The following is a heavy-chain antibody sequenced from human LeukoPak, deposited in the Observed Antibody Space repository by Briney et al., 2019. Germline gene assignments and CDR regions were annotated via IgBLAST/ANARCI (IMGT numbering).Heavy chain of an antibody. D-gene: IGHD5-12*01. CDR1: GGSISSYY. Sequence: SETLSLTCTVSGGSISSYYGSWIRQPPGKGLEWIGYIYTSGSTNYNPSLKSRVTISVDTSKNQFSLKLSSVTAADTAVYYCASWGYSGYPGFDYWGQGTLVTVSS. CDR2: IYTSGST. V-gene: IGHV4-4*09. J-gene: IGHJ4*02. CDR3: ASWGYSGYPGFDY.